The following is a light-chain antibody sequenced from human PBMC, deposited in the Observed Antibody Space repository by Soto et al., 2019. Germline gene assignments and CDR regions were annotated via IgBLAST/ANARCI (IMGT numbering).Light chain of an antibody. J-gene: IGKJ4*01. CDR2: WAS. Sequence: DIVMTQSPDSLAVSLGERATINCMSSQSVLYSSNSKNYLAWFQKKPGQPPKLLIYWASTRESGVPDRFSGSGSGTDFTLTISSLQTEDVAVYYCQQYYTSPLTFGGGTKVEVK. CDR3: QQYYTSPLT. CDR1: QSVLYSSNSKNY. V-gene: IGKV4-1*01.